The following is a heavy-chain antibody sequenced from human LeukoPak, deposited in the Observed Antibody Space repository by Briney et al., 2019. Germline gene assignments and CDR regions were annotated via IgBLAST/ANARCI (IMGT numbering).Heavy chain of an antibody. CDR2: VYYSGST. Sequence: SETLSLTCNVSGGSISNYYWSWIRQPPGKGLEWIGYVYYSGSTHYNPSLQSRVTISVDTSKNQFSLKLNSVTAADTAVYYCARHRPVSGWDYWGQGTLVTVSS. CDR3: ARHRPVSGWDY. D-gene: IGHD2-15*01. V-gene: IGHV4-59*08. CDR1: GGSISNYY. J-gene: IGHJ4*02.